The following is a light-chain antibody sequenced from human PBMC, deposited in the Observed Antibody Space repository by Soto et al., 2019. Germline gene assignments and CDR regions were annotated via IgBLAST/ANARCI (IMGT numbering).Light chain of an antibody. J-gene: IGKJ1*01. CDR3: QLYGSSPTWT. Sequence: IVLTQSPGTLSLSPGDRVTLSCRASQSVSSNYLAWYQQKPGQAPRLLIYATSSRATGIPDRFSGSGSGTDFTLTISRLEPEDFAVYYCQLYGSSPTWTFGQGTKVDIK. CDR1: QSVSSNY. CDR2: ATS. V-gene: IGKV3-20*01.